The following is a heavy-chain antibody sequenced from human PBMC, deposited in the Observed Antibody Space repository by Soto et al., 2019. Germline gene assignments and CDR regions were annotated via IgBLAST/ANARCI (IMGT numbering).Heavy chain of an antibody. J-gene: IGHJ6*02. D-gene: IGHD3-3*01. Sequence: ASVKVSCKASGYTFTSYGISWVRQAPGQGLEWMGWISAYNGNTNYAQKLKGRVTMTTDTSTSTAYTELRSLRYDETAVYYCARDRGYYDFWSGYYQGHNYGMDVWGQGTTVTV. V-gene: IGHV1-18*01. CDR2: ISAYNGNT. CDR3: ARDRGYYDFWSGYYQGHNYGMDV. CDR1: GYTFTSYG.